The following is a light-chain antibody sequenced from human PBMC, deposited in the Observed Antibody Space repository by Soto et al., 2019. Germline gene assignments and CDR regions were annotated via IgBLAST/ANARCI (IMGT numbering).Light chain of an antibody. CDR3: QHYNNLSPYP. J-gene: IGKJ2*01. CDR1: QRISSN. Sequence: EIVMTQSPATLSVSPGERATLSCRASQRISSNLAWYQHKTGQAPRLLIYAASTRATGIPARFSGSGSETEFTLTISSLQYEDFAVYYCQHYNNLSPYPFGQGTRLEIK. V-gene: IGKV3-15*01. CDR2: AAS.